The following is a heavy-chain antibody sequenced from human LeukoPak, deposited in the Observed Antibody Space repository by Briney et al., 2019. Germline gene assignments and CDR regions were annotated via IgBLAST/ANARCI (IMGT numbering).Heavy chain of an antibody. CDR1: GFTTNY. D-gene: IGHD3-3*01. Sequence: PGGSLRLSCAVSGFTTNYMSWVRQAPGKGLEWVSVIYIGDTTYYADPVRGRFTISRDISKNTLYLQMNSLRPEDTAVYHCARDLWDATGYWGQGTLVTVSS. J-gene: IGHJ4*02. CDR2: IYIGDTT. CDR3: ARDLWDATGY. V-gene: IGHV3-66*02.